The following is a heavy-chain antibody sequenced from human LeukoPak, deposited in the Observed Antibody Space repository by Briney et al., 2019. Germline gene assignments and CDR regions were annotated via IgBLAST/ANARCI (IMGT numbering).Heavy chain of an antibody. J-gene: IGHJ4*02. V-gene: IGHV3-48*01. D-gene: IGHD4-23*01. Sequence: GGSLRLSCAASGFTFSSYSMNWVRQAPGKGLEWVSYISSSSSTIYYADSVKGRFTISRDNSKNTLYLQMNSLRAEDTAVYYCAKAGVRWYFGYFDYWGQGTLVTVSS. CDR2: ISSSSSTI. CDR1: GFTFSSYS. CDR3: AKAGVRWYFGYFDY.